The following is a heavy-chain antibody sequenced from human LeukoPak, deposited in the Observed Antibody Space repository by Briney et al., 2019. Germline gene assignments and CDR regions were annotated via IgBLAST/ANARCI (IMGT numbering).Heavy chain of an antibody. Sequence: PSETLSLTCIVPGGSISSSSYYWAWIRQSPGKGLEWIGTFSSGGSAYYNPSLTSQVSISKDTSDNQFSLRLYSVTAADTAVYYCARKQTGTMYDVWGQGTQVTVSS. D-gene: IGHD1-7*01. CDR1: GGSISSSSYY. J-gene: IGHJ4*02. CDR3: ARKQTGTMYDV. CDR2: FSSGGSA. V-gene: IGHV4-39*07.